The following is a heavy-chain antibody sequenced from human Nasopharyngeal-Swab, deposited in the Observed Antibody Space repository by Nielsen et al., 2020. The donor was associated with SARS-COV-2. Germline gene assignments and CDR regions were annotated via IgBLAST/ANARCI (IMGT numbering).Heavy chain of an antibody. Sequence: GKSLKISCAASGFTFDDYAMHWVRQAPGKGLEWVSGISWNSGSIGYADSVKGRFTISRDNAKNSLYLQMNSLRAEDTALYYCAKLPTAMDETYMDVWGKGTTVTVSS. V-gene: IGHV3-9*01. CDR2: ISWNSGSI. J-gene: IGHJ6*03. D-gene: IGHD5-18*01. CDR1: GFTFDDYA. CDR3: AKLPTAMDETYMDV.